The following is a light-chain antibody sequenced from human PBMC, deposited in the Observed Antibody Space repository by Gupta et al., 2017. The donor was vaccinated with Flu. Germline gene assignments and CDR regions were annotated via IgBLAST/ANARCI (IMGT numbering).Light chain of an antibody. CDR2: EVS. CDR1: GSDVGTYNR. Sequence: QSALTQPPSVSGSPGQSVTISCTGTGSDVGTYNRVPWYRQPPGTPHKLIIYEVSNRPSGVPDSFSGSKSGNTASLTISGLQGEDEADYYCSSYTTSYTFVFGTGTKVTVL. CDR3: SSYTTSYTFV. V-gene: IGLV2-18*02. J-gene: IGLJ1*01.